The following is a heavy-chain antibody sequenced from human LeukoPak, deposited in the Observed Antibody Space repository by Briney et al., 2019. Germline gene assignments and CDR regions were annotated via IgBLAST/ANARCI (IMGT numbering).Heavy chain of an antibody. J-gene: IGHJ4*02. V-gene: IGHV1-3*01. Sequence: ASVKVSCKASGYTFTSYAMHWVRQAPGQGLEWMGWINAGNGNTKYSQKFQGRVTITRDTSASTDYMGLSSLRSEATAVYYCARVLGEGTSCNDYWGQGTPVTASS. D-gene: IGHD2-2*01. CDR2: INAGNGNT. CDR3: ARVLGEGTSCNDY. CDR1: GYTFTSYA.